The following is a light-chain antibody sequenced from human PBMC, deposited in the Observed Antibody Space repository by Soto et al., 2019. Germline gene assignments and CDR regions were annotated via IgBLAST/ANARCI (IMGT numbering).Light chain of an antibody. J-gene: IGKJ5*01. CDR2: GAA. CDR3: QQYGSSPIT. CDR1: QSVSSSY. V-gene: IGKV3-20*01. Sequence: EIVLTQSPGTLSLSPGERATLSCRASQSVSSSYLAWHQQKPGQAPRLLIYGAASRATGIPDRFSGSGSGTDFTLTISRLVPEDFAVYYCQQYGSSPITFVQRTRLEIK.